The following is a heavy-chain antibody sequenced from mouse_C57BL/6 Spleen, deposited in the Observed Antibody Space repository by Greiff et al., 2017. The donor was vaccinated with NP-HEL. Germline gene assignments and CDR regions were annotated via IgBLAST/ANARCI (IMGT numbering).Heavy chain of an antibody. J-gene: IGHJ4*01. D-gene: IGHD2-3*01. V-gene: IGHV1-69*01. CDR1: GYTFTSYW. CDR3: ARGDDPSMDY. CDR2: IDPSDSYT. Sequence: VQLQQPGAELVMPGASVKLSCKASGYTFTSYWMHWVKQRPGQGLEWIGEIDPSDSYTNYNQKFKGKSTLTVDQSSSTAYMQLSSLTSEDSAVYYCARGDDPSMDYWGQGTSVTVSS.